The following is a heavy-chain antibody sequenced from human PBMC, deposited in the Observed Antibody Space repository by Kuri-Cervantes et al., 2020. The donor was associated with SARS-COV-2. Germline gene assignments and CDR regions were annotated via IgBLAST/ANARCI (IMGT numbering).Heavy chain of an antibody. CDR2: IYTSGST. D-gene: IGHD5-18*01. CDR1: GGSISSYY. V-gene: IGHV4-4*07. Sequence: SVILSLNSAVSGGSISSYYWSWIPQPAGKGLVWIGRIYTSGSTKSNPSLKSRVTMSVDTSKNQFSLKLSSLTAADTAMYYCARVPGGYSYEHFDYWDQGTLVTVSS. J-gene: IGHJ4*02. CDR3: ARVPGGYSYEHFDY.